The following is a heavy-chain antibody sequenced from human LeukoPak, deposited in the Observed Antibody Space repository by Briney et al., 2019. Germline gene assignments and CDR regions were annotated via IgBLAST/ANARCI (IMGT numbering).Heavy chain of an antibody. D-gene: IGHD1-26*01. CDR2: ISSSSSYI. CDR1: GFTFSSYS. CDR3: AAPSGSCFY. V-gene: IGHV3-21*01. Sequence: PGRSLRLSCAASGFTFSSYSMNWVRQAPGKGLEWVSSISSSSSYIYYADSVKGRFTISRDNAKNSLYLQMNSLRAEDTAVYYCAAPSGSCFYWGQGTLVTVSS. J-gene: IGHJ4*02.